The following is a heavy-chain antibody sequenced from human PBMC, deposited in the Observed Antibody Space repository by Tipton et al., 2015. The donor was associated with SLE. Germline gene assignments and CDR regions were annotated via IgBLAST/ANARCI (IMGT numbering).Heavy chain of an antibody. CDR2: ISSSSSYI. D-gene: IGHD2-21*02. Sequence: SLRLSCAASGFTFSSYEMNWVRQAPGKGLEWVSSISSSSSYIYYADSVKGRFTISRDNAKNSLYLQMNSLRAEDTAVYYCARDRVVVTARYGMDVWGQGTTVTVSS. CDR1: GFTFSSYE. CDR3: ARDRVVVTARYGMDV. J-gene: IGHJ6*02. V-gene: IGHV3-21*01.